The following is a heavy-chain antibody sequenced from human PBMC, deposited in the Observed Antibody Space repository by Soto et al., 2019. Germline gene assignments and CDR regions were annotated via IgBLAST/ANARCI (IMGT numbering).Heavy chain of an antibody. V-gene: IGHV1-3*05. CDR1: GYTFTSYA. CDR3: ARGSGYYYWDDY. J-gene: IGHJ4*02. D-gene: IGHD3-22*01. Sequence: QVQLVQSGAEEKKPGASVKVSCKASGYTFTSYAMHWVRQAPGQRLEWMGWINAGNGNTKYSQKFQGRVTITRDTYASTAYMERSSLRSEDTAVYYCARGSGYYYWDDYWRQGTLVTVSS. CDR2: INAGNGNT.